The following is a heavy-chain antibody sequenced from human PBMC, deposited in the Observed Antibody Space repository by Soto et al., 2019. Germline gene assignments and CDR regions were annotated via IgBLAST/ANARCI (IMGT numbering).Heavy chain of an antibody. J-gene: IGHJ4*02. Sequence: QVQLQESGPGLVKPSGTLSLTCAVSGGSIRSNNWWSWVRQPPGKGLEWIGEIFHSGSTNYNPSLKTRVTISVEQAKTQCSLKLSSVTAAETAVYYCARVYSGSYSDYWGQGTLVTVSS. CDR3: ARVYSGSYSDY. CDR1: GGSIRSNNW. V-gene: IGHV4-4*02. CDR2: IFHSGST. D-gene: IGHD1-26*01.